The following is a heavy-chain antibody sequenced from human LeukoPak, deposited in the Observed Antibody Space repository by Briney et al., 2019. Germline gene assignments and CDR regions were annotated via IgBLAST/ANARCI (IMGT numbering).Heavy chain of an antibody. CDR2: ISSSGSTI. CDR3: ARDLYKDIVPSNAFGY. CDR1: GFTFSDYY. D-gene: IGHD2-8*01. V-gene: IGHV3-11*01. Sequence: GGSLRLSCAASGFTFSDYYMSWIRQAPGKGLEWVSYISSSGSTIYYADSVKGRFPISRDNAKNSLYLQMNSLRAEDTAVYYCARDLYKDIVPSNAFGYWGQGTLVTVSS. J-gene: IGHJ4*02.